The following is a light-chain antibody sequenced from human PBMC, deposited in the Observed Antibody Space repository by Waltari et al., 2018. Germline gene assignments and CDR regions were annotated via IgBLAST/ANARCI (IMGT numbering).Light chain of an antibody. CDR2: DVS. CDR1: SSDVGAYNY. J-gene: IGLJ2*01. V-gene: IGLV2-14*03. Sequence: QSALTQPASVSGSPGQSITISCTGTSSDVGAYNYVSWYQQHPGKAPKPMIFDVSNRPSGVSNRFSGSKSGNTASLTISGLLAEDEADYYCSSYISSSTLELFGGGTSLTVL. CDR3: SSYISSSTLEL.